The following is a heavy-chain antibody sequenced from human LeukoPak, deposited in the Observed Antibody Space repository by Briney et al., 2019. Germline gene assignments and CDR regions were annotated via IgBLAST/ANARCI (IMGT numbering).Heavy chain of an antibody. CDR1: GYTFTGYY. CDR2: INPNSGGT. J-gene: IGHJ1*01. CDR3: ARYRYSSGYSGSFAEHFQH. D-gene: IGHD3-22*01. Sequence: GASVKVSCKASGYTFTGYYMHWVRQAPGQGLEWIGWINPNSGGTNYAQKFQGRVTMTRDTSISTAYMELSRLRSDDTAVYYCARYRYSSGYSGSFAEHFQHWGQGTLVTVSS. V-gene: IGHV1-2*02.